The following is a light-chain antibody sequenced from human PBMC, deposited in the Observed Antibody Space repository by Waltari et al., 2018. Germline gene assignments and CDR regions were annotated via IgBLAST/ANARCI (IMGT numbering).Light chain of an antibody. Sequence: IVMTQSPDTLSLYPGQRATLSCRASQSISSNLAWYQQKPGQAPRLLISGTSTRATGIPARFSGSGSGTEFTLTISSLQSEDYGIYYCQQYKYWPPITFGQGTRLEIK. CDR2: GTS. CDR3: QQYKYWPPIT. V-gene: IGKV3-15*01. J-gene: IGKJ5*01. CDR1: QSISSN.